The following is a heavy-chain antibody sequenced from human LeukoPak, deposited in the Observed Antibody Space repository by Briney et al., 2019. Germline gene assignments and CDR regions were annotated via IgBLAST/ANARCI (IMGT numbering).Heavy chain of an antibody. CDR1: GFTFSSYA. Sequence: GGSLRLSRAASGFTFSSYAMSWVRQAPGKGLEWVSAISGSGGSTYYADSVKGRFTISRDNSKNTLYLQMNSLRAEDTAVYYCAKSRRITGTGYFDYWGQGTLVTVSS. J-gene: IGHJ4*02. CDR2: ISGSGGST. CDR3: AKSRRITGTGYFDY. V-gene: IGHV3-23*01. D-gene: IGHD1-20*01.